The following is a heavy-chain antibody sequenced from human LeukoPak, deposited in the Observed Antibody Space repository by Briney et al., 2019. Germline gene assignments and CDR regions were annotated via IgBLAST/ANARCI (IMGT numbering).Heavy chain of an antibody. CDR1: GFTFSSYG. Sequence: PGGSLRLSCAASGFTFSSYGMHWVRQAPGKGLEWVAFIRYDGGNKYYADSVKGRFTISRDNSKNTLYLQMTSLRAEDTAVYYCARGRGTVFGVVIIWFDPWGQGTLVTVSS. J-gene: IGHJ5*02. CDR2: IRYDGGNK. CDR3: ARGRGTVFGVVIIWFDP. V-gene: IGHV3-30*02. D-gene: IGHD3-3*01.